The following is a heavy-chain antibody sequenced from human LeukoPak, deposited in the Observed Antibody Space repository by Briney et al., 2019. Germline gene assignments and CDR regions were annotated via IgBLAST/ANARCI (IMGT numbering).Heavy chain of an antibody. CDR2: ISSSSSYI. V-gene: IGHV3-21*01. CDR3: ARDPVSDSSGYFDY. D-gene: IGHD3-22*01. J-gene: IGHJ4*02. Sequence: GGSLRLSCAASGFTFSSYSMNWVRQAPGKGLEWVSSISSSSSYIYYADSVKGRFTISRDNSKNTLYLQMNSLRAEDTAVYYCARDPVSDSSGYFDYWGQGTLVTVSS. CDR1: GFTFSSYS.